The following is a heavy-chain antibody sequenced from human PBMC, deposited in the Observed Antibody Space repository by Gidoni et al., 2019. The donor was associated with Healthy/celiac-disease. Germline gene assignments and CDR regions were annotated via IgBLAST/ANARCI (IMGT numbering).Heavy chain of an antibody. J-gene: IGHJ1*01. CDR3: ARQPTVGYFQH. CDR1: GGSISSSSYY. D-gene: IGHD4-17*01. CDR2: IYYSGST. Sequence: QLQLQESGPGLVKPSETLSLTCTVSGGSISSSSYYWGWIRQPPGKGLEWIGSIYYSGSTYYNPSLKSRVTISVDTSKNQFSLKLSSVTAADTAVYYCARQPTVGYFQHWGQGTLVTVSS. V-gene: IGHV4-39*01.